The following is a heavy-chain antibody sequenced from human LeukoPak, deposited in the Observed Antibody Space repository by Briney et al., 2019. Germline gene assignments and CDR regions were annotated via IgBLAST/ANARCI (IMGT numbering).Heavy chain of an antibody. CDR3: ARAGIVGATSYYYYYMDV. Sequence: SETLSLTCAVYGGSFSGYYWSWIRQPPGKGLEWIGEINHSGSTNYNPSLKSRVTISVDTSKNQFSLKLSSVTAADTAAYYCARAGIVGATSYYYYYMDVWGKGTTVTVSS. V-gene: IGHV4-34*01. D-gene: IGHD1-26*01. CDR2: INHSGST. J-gene: IGHJ6*03. CDR1: GGSFSGYY.